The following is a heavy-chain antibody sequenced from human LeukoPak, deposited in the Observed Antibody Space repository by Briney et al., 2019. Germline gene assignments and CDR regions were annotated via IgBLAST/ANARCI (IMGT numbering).Heavy chain of an antibody. CDR2: ISSTGSTI. CDR1: GFTFSSYE. CDR3: ARDRRDHYYDSSGYRPFDY. V-gene: IGHV3-48*03. D-gene: IGHD3-22*01. Sequence: GGSLRLSCAASGFTFSSYEMNWVRQAPGKGLEWGSYISSTGSTIYYADSVKGRFTISRDNAKNSLYLQMNSLRAEDTAVYYCARDRRDHYYDSSGYRPFDYWGQGTLVTVSS. J-gene: IGHJ4*02.